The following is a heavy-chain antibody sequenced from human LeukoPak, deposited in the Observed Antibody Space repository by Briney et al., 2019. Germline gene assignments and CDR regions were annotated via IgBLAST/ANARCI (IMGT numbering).Heavy chain of an antibody. Sequence: SVKVSCKASGYTVTGYYMLWVRQAPGQGLEWMGGIIPIFGTANYAPKFQGTVTITADEPTSTAYLELNRLRAEDTAVYYCARALEVYDFWSGYSPIVGYMDVWGKGTTVTVSS. CDR3: ARALEVYDFWSGYSPIVGYMDV. CDR2: IIPIFGTA. V-gene: IGHV1-69*13. CDR1: GYTVTGYY. D-gene: IGHD3-3*01. J-gene: IGHJ6*04.